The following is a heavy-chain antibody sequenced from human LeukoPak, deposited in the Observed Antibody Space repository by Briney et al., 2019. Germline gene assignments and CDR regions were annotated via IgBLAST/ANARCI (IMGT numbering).Heavy chain of an antibody. CDR3: ARGEILWRWFDP. Sequence: PSQTLPLTCTASGGSISSGDSYWSWIRQPPGKGLEWIGYIYYSGSTHYNPSLKGRLTISVDTSKNQFSLKLSSVTAADTAVYYCARGEILWRWFDPWGQGTLVTVSS. D-gene: IGHD2-21*01. CDR1: GGSISSGDSY. CDR2: IYYSGST. V-gene: IGHV4-30-4*01. J-gene: IGHJ5*02.